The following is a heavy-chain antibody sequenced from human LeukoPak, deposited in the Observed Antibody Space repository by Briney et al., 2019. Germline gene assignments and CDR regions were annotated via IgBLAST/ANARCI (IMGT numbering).Heavy chain of an antibody. V-gene: IGHV4-4*02. Sequence: IPSGTLSLTCAVSGGSISSSNWWSWVRQPPGKGLEWIGEIYHSGSTNYNPSIKSRVTISVDKSKNQFSLKLSSVTAADTAVYYCARTPGGGSYYDYWGQGTLVTVSS. CDR2: IYHSGST. D-gene: IGHD1-26*01. CDR3: ARTPGGGSYYDY. J-gene: IGHJ4*02. CDR1: GGSISSSNW.